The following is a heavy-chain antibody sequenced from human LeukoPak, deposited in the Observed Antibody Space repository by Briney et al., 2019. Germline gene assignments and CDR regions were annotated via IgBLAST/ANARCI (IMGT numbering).Heavy chain of an antibody. CDR2: IYYSGST. Sequence: PSETLSLTCTVSGGSISSYYWSWIRQPPGKGLDWIGYIYYSGSTNYNPSLKSRVTISVDTSKNQFSLKLSSVTAADTAVYYCARASSDTLRKYYDYVWGSYRPLYYFDYWGQGTLVTVSS. D-gene: IGHD3-16*02. CDR1: GGSISSYY. V-gene: IGHV4-59*01. J-gene: IGHJ4*02. CDR3: ARASSDTLRKYYDYVWGSYRPLYYFDY.